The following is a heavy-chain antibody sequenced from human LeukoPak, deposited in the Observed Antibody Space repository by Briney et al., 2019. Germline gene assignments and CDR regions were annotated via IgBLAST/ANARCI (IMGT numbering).Heavy chain of an antibody. V-gene: IGHV3-48*03. Sequence: GGSLRLSCAASGFTFSSYEMNWVRQAPGKGLEWVSYISSSGSTIYYADSVKGRFTISRDNAKNSLYLQMNSLRAEDTAVYYCAREPAHYYGSGSYPMDVWGKGTTVTISS. J-gene: IGHJ6*03. D-gene: IGHD3-10*01. CDR3: AREPAHYYGSGSYPMDV. CDR2: ISSSGSTI. CDR1: GFTFSSYE.